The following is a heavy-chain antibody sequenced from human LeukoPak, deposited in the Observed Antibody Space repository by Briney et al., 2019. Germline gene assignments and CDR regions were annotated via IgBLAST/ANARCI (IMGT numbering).Heavy chain of an antibody. V-gene: IGHV3-74*01. CDR3: ARWAEDIVLMVYAIPYGMDV. CDR2: INSDGSST. D-gene: IGHD2-8*01. Sequence: GGSLTLSCAASGFTFSSYWMHWVRQAPGKGLVWVSRINSDGSSTSYADSVKGRFTISRDNAKNTLYLQMNSLRAEDTAVYYCARWAEDIVLMVYAIPYGMDVWGQGTTVTVSS. J-gene: IGHJ6*02. CDR1: GFTFSSYW.